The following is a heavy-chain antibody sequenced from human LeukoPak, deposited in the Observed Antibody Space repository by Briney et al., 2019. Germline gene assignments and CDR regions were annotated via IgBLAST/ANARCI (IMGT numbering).Heavy chain of an antibody. CDR2: ISAYNGNT. CDR1: GGTFSSYA. D-gene: IGHD3-3*01. V-gene: IGHV1-18*01. J-gene: IGHJ4*02. CDR3: ARQTYDFWSGYYTGPFDY. Sequence: ASVKVSCKASGGTFSSYAISWVRQAPGQGLEWMGWISAYNGNTNYAQKLQGRVTMTTDTSTSTAYMELRSLRSDDTAVYYCARQTYDFWSGYYTGPFDYWGQGTLVTVSS.